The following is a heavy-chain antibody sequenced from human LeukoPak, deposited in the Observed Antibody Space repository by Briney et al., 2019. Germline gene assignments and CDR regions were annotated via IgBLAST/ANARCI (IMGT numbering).Heavy chain of an antibody. Sequence: PSETLSLTCTVSGGSMSPYYWSWIRQPPGKGLEWIGYIYYSGSTNYNPSLKSRVTISVDTSKNQFSLKLSSVTAADTAVYYCARELTTVSSNWFDPWGQGTLVTVSS. J-gene: IGHJ5*02. CDR3: ARELTTVSSNWFDP. V-gene: IGHV4-59*01. CDR1: GGSMSPYY. D-gene: IGHD4-17*01. CDR2: IYYSGST.